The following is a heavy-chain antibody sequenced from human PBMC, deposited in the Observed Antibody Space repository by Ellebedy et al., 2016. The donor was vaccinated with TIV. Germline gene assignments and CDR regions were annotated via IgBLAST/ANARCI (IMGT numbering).Heavy chain of an antibody. Sequence: SGPTLVKPTQTLTLTCTFSGFSLSTSGMCVTWIRQPPGKALEWLALIDRDDDKYYSTSLKTRLSISKDTSKNQVVLTMTNMDPVDTATYYCARIVDFWSGYYIGGAFDVWGQGTMVTVSS. CDR3: ARIVDFWSGYYIGGAFDV. D-gene: IGHD3-3*01. J-gene: IGHJ3*01. V-gene: IGHV2-70*01. CDR1: GFSLSTSGMC. CDR2: IDRDDDK.